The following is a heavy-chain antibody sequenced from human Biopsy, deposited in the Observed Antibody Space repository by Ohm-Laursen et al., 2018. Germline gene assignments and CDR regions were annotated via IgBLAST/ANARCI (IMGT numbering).Heavy chain of an antibody. D-gene: IGHD6-25*01. Sequence: TLSLTCTVSGGSMIHYYWNWIRQSPGKGLEWIAYIYSSGITNYNPSLKSRVTISVDTSKNQFSLKLRSVTAADTAVYYCAREAAIIDPRTRAFDYWGQGTLVTVSS. CDR3: AREAAIIDPRTRAFDY. J-gene: IGHJ4*02. CDR1: GGSMIHYY. V-gene: IGHV4-59*01. CDR2: IYSSGIT.